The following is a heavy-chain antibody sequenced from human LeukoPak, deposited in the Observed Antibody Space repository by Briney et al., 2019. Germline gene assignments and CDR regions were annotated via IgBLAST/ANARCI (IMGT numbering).Heavy chain of an antibody. D-gene: IGHD3-22*01. CDR2: INHSGST. Sequence: PSETLSLTCAVYGGSFSGYYWSWIRQPPGKGLEWIGEINHSGSTNYNPSLKSRVTISVDTSKNQFSLKLSSVTAADTAVYYCAVENYYDSSGYFNYWGQGTLVTVSS. J-gene: IGHJ4*02. V-gene: IGHV4-34*01. CDR1: GGSFSGYY. CDR3: AVENYYDSSGYFNY.